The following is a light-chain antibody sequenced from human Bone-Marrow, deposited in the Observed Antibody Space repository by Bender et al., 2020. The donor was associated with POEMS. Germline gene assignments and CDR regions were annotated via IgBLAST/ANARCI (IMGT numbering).Light chain of an antibody. V-gene: IGLV2-8*01. CDR3: SSYTGSSLVV. J-gene: IGLJ2*01. CDR2: DVS. CDR1: SSDVGGYNY. Sequence: QSALTQPPSASGSPGQSVTISCTGTSSDVGGYNYVSWYQQHPGNAPKLIIYDVSQRPSGVPDRFSGSKSGNTAALTVSGLRADDEAHYYCSSYTGSSLVVFGGGTKLTVL.